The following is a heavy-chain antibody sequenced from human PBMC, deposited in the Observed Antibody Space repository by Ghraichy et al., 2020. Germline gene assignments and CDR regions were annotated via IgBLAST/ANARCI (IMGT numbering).Heavy chain of an antibody. D-gene: IGHD6-19*01. Sequence: GGSLRLSCAASGFTVSTNYMSWVRQAPGKGLEWVSVIYSGGSTYYADSVKGRFTISRDNSKNTLYLQMNSLRAEDTAVYYCARDSPDSSGWYYFFDYWCQGTLVTVSS. CDR3: ARDSPDSSGWYYFFDY. V-gene: IGHV3-53*01. CDR2: IYSGGST. CDR1: GFTVSTNY. J-gene: IGHJ4*02.